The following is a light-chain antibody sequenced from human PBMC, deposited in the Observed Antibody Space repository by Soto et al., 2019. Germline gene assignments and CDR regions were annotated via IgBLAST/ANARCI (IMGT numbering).Light chain of an antibody. Sequence: DIHMTQSPSTLSASLGDRVTITCRASQSISSWLAWYQQKPGKAPKLLIYDASSLESGVPSRFSGSGSGTEFTLTISSLQPDDFATYYCQQYNSYSTWTFGQGTKVDIK. V-gene: IGKV1-5*01. CDR1: QSISSW. CDR2: DAS. CDR3: QQYNSYSTWT. J-gene: IGKJ1*01.